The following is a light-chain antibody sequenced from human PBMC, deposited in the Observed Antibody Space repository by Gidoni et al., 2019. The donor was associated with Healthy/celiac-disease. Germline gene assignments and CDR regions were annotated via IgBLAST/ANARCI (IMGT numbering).Light chain of an antibody. CDR1: KSVLYSSNNQNY. CDR3: QQYYSTPLT. J-gene: IGKJ3*01. Sequence: DIVMTQSPDALAVSLGERATINCKSSKSVLYSSNNQNYLAWYQQKPGHPPKLLIYWASTRESGVPARFSVSGSVTDFTLTISSLQAEDVAVYYCQQYYSTPLTFGPGTKVDIK. V-gene: IGKV4-1*01. CDR2: WAS.